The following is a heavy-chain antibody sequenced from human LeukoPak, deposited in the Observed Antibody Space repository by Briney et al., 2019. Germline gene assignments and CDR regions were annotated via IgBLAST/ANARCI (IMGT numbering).Heavy chain of an antibody. V-gene: IGHV1-69*05. J-gene: IGHJ4*02. CDR3: AHEAAAGLGRFDY. CDR1: GYTFTGYY. Sequence: SVKVSCKASGYTFTGYYMHWVRQAPGQGVDGMGGIIPIFGTANYAQKFQGRVTITTDESTSTAYMELSSLRSEDTAVYYCAHEAAAGLGRFDYWGQGTLVTVSS. CDR2: IIPIFGTA. D-gene: IGHD6-13*01.